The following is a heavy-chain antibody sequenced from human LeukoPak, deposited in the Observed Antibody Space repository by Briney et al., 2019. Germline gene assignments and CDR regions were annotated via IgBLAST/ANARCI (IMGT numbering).Heavy chain of an antibody. CDR3: ASKPLTSSIAAVDH. Sequence: SETRSLTCTVSGGSISSGSHYWGWIRQPPGKGLEWIGSFDYRGRTYYSPSLKSRVTISVDTSKNQLYLKRTSATAADTAVYYCASKPLTSSIAAVDHWGQGTLVTVSS. J-gene: IGHJ4*02. V-gene: IGHV4-39*01. D-gene: IGHD6-25*01. CDR1: GGSISSGSHY. CDR2: FDYRGRT.